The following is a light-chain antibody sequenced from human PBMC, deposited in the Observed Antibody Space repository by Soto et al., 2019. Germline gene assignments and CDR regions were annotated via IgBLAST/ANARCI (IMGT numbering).Light chain of an antibody. CDR1: TSDVGGYHY. Sequence: QSVTISCRGTTSDVGGYHYVSWYQLHPGKAPKLMIYDGTTRPSGVPDRFSGSKSGNTASLTISGLQAEDEADYHCCSYAGNYTLVFGGGTKRTVL. J-gene: IGLJ2*01. CDR3: CSYAGNYTLV. V-gene: IGLV2-11*03. CDR2: DGT.